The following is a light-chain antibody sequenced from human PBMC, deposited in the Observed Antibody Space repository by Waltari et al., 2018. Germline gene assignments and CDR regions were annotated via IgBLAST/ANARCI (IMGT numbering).Light chain of an antibody. J-gene: IGKJ4*01. CDR2: AAS. V-gene: IGKV1-9*01. Sequence: DIHLTQSPSFLSASVGDRVTITCRASQGISSYLAWYQQKPGKAPKLLIYAASTLQSGVPSRFSGSGSATEFTLTISSLQPEDFATYYCQQLNSYPLLTFGGGTKVEIK. CDR3: QQLNSYPLLT. CDR1: QGISSY.